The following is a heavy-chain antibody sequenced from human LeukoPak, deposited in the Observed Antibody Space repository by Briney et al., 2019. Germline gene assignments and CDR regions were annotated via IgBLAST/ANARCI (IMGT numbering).Heavy chain of an antibody. Sequence: GGSLRLSCAASGFTSSSYAMSWVRQAPGKGLEWVSAISGSGGSTYYADSVKGRFTISRDNSKNTLYLQMNSLRAEDTAVYYCAKDPWSGYSPGAFDIWGQGTMVTVSS. CDR1: GFTSSSYA. CDR2: ISGSGGST. CDR3: AKDPWSGYSPGAFDI. D-gene: IGHD3-3*01. V-gene: IGHV3-23*01. J-gene: IGHJ3*02.